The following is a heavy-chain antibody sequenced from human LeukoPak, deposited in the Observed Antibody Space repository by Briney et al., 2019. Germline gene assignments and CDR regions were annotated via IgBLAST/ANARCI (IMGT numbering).Heavy chain of an antibody. D-gene: IGHD3-9*01. CDR2: ITYSGST. V-gene: IGHV4-34*01. J-gene: IGHJ4*02. CDR3: ARYYDVLTGYYTFDY. CDR1: GGSFSGYY. Sequence: PSETLSLTCAVYGGSFSGYYWSWIRQSPGKGLEWIGEITYSGSTNSNPTLESRLTISRDISKNRFSLKLSSVTAADTAVYYCARYYDVLTGYYTFDYWGQGTLVTVSS.